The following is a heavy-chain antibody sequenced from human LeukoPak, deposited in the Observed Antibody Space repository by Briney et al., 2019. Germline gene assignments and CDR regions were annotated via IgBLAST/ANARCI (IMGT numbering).Heavy chain of an antibody. J-gene: IGHJ4*02. CDR1: GFTFSGSA. CDR2: IRSKANSYAT. Sequence: GGSLRLSCAASGFTFSGSAMHWVRQASGKGLEWVGRIRSKANSYATAYAASVKGRFTISRDDSKNTAYLQMNSLRPEDTAIYYCAKEFTPLRSFDWLLDYFDYWGQGTLVTVSS. CDR3: AKEFTPLRSFDWLLDYFDY. V-gene: IGHV3-73*01. D-gene: IGHD3-9*01.